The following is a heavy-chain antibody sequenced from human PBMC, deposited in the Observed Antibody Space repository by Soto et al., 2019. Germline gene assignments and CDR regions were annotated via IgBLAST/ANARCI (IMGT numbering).Heavy chain of an antibody. Sequence: EVQLLESGGGLVQPGRSLRLSCAASGFTFSSYVMNWVRQAPGKGLEWVSSISGYSGSTYYADSVKGRFTISRDNSKNTLYLQMNSLRTEDTAVYYCATDPVYYYGDRGHWGHGTLVTVSS. CDR2: ISGYSGST. CDR3: ATDPVYYYGDRGH. J-gene: IGHJ4*01. D-gene: IGHD3-10*01. V-gene: IGHV3-23*01. CDR1: GFTFSSYV.